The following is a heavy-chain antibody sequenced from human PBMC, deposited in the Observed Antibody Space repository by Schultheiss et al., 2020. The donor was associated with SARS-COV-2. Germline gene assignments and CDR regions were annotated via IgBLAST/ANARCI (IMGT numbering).Heavy chain of an antibody. D-gene: IGHD2-2*01. Sequence: GGSLRLSCAASGFTFSSYAMSWVRQAPGKGLEWVSAISGSGGSTYYADSVKGRFTISRDNSKNTLYLQMNSLRAEDTAVYYCAKDRALPVVPAAIFTGWGQGTLVTVSS. CDR2: ISGSGGST. J-gene: IGHJ4*02. CDR3: AKDRALPVVPAAIFTG. CDR1: GFTFSSYA. V-gene: IGHV3-23*01.